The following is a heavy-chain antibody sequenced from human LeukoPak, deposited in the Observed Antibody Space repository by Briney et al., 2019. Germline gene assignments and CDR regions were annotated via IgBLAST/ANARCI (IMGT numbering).Heavy chain of an antibody. CDR2: IIPIFGTA. CDR3: ARRDGYNIDY. D-gene: IGHD5-24*01. Sequence: ASVKVSCKASGGTFSNYAISWARQAPGQGLEWMGGIIPIFGTANYAQKFQGRVTITADESTSTAYMELSSLRSEDTAVYYCARRDGYNIDYWGQGTLVTVSS. V-gene: IGHV1-69*13. J-gene: IGHJ4*02. CDR1: GGTFSNYA.